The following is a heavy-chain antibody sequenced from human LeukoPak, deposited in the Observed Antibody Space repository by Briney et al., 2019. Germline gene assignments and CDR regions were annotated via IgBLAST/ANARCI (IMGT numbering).Heavy chain of an antibody. D-gene: IGHD3-22*01. CDR3: AKDRGSGYHYFDY. Sequence: GGSLRLSCPVSGFAFSSYAMSWVRQAPGRGLEWVSVISTSGESAYYADSVKGRFTISRDNSKNTLYLQMNSLRAEDTAVYYCAKDRGSGYHYFDYWGQGTLVTVSS. J-gene: IGHJ4*02. CDR1: GFAFSSYA. V-gene: IGHV3-23*01. CDR2: ISTSGESA.